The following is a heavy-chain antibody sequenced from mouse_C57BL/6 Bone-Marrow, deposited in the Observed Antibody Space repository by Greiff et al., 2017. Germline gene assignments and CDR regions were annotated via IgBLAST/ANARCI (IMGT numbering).Heavy chain of an antibody. CDR3: AVLSAY. J-gene: IGHJ3*01. Sequence: QVQLKESGAELVRPGTSVKVSCKASGYAFTNSLIEWVKQRPGQGLEWIGVMNPGSGGTNYNEKFKGKATLTADKSSSTAYMQLSSLTSDDSAVYFCAVLSAYWGQGTLVTVSA. CDR2: MNPGSGGT. V-gene: IGHV1-54*01. CDR1: GYAFTNSL.